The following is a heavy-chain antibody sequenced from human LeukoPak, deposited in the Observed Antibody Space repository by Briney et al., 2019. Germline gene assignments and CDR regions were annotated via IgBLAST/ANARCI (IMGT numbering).Heavy chain of an antibody. CDR3: ARLGYCSSTSCYPFDY. CDR2: IYYSGST. J-gene: IGHJ4*02. CDR1: GGSISCHY. V-gene: IGHV4-59*11. D-gene: IGHD2-2*01. Sequence: SETLSLTCTVSGGSISCHYWSWIRQPPGKGLEWIGYIYYSGSTNYNPSLKSRVTISVDTSKNQFSLKLSSVTAADTAVYYCARLGYCSSTSCYPFDYWGQGTLVTVSS.